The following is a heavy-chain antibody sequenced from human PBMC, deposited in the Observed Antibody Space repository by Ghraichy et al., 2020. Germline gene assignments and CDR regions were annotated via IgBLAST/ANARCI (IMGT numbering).Heavy chain of an antibody. D-gene: IGHD2-2*01. CDR3: AKSRVIRPPDY. V-gene: IGHV3-23*01. CDR1: GFTFSSYA. Sequence: GESLNISCAASGFTFSSYAMSWVRQAPGKGLEWVSAISGSGGSTYYADSVKGRFTISRDNSKNTLYLQMNSLRAEDTAVYYCAKSRVIRPPDYWGQGTLVTVSS. J-gene: IGHJ4*02. CDR2: ISGSGGST.